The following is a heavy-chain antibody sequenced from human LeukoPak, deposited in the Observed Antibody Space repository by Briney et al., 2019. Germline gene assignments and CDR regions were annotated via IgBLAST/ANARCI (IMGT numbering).Heavy chain of an antibody. J-gene: IGHJ4*02. CDR1: GYTFTDYY. Sequence: ASVKVSCKTSGYTFTDYYMHWVRQAPGQGLEWMGWLNPHSGGTNYAQKFQGRVTMTSDTSISTAYMDLSRLRSDDTALYYCAIRVFYSDNSGYLDWGQGTLVTVSS. CDR2: LNPHSGGT. V-gene: IGHV1-2*02. D-gene: IGHD3-22*01. CDR3: AIRVFYSDNSGYLD.